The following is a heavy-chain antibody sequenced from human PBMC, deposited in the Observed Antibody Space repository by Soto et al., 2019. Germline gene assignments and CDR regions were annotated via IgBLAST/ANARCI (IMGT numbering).Heavy chain of an antibody. Sequence: SETLSLTCAVYGGSFSGYYWSWIRQPPGKGLEWIGEINHSGSTNYNPSPKSRVTISVDTSKNQFSLKLSSVTAADTAVYYCARVYAAVAGTVYYYYYMDVWGKGTTVTVSS. CDR1: GGSFSGYY. J-gene: IGHJ6*03. CDR3: ARVYAAVAGTVYYYYYMDV. V-gene: IGHV4-34*01. D-gene: IGHD6-19*01. CDR2: INHSGST.